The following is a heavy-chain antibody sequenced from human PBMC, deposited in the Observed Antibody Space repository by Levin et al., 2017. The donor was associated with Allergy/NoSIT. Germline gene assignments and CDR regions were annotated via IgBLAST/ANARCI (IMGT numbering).Heavy chain of an antibody. D-gene: IGHD2-21*01. Sequence: SETLSLTCTVSGDSVSSHYWNWIRQPAGKGLEWLGRFYISDDTNYNPSLKSRVTMSFDTSKNHFSLKLSSVTAADTAVYYCARGGRSNCDNESCYSRNAFNIWGRGTMVIVSS. V-gene: IGHV4-4*07. CDR2: FYISDDT. CDR1: GDSVSSHY. J-gene: IGHJ3*02. CDR3: ARGGRSNCDNESCYSRNAFNI.